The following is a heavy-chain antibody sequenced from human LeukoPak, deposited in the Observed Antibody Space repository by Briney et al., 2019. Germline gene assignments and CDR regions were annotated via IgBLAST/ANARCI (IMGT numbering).Heavy chain of an antibody. CDR1: GASINSGYY. CDR3: ARLLAARPDEDR. Sequence: SQTLSLTCTVSGASINSGYYWSWLRQPPGKGLEWVAYVHHSGDAYSNPSLNSRVTTSMDMSRNQFSLNVGSVTAADTAVYYCARLLAARPDEDRWGQGTLVTVSS. J-gene: IGHJ5*02. V-gene: IGHV4-30-2*01. D-gene: IGHD6-6*01. CDR2: VHHSGDA.